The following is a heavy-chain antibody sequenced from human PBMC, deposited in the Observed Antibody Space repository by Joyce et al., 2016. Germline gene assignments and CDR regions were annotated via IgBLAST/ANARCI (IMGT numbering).Heavy chain of an antibody. CDR1: GGSIRSSGYF. Sequence: QLQLQESGPGLVKLSETLSLTCTVSGGSIRSSGYFWGWIRQPPGKGLEWIGNIYYSGSTSYNPSLKSRVTISVDTSKNQFSLKLSSVTAADTTVYYCVRAYWEYYFDSWGQGTLVTVSS. CDR2: IYYSGST. CDR3: VRAYWEYYFDS. D-gene: IGHD2-8*02. J-gene: IGHJ4*02. V-gene: IGHV4-39*01.